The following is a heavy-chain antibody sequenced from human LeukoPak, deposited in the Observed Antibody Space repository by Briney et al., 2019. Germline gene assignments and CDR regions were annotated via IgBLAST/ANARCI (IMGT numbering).Heavy chain of an antibody. Sequence: SGGSLSLSCAASGFTFSSYAMSWVRQAPGKGLEWVSAISGSGGSTYYADSVKGRFTISRDNSKNTLYLKMNSLRAEDTAVYYCARGSIAAAFDYWGQGTLVTVSS. J-gene: IGHJ4*02. V-gene: IGHV3-23*01. D-gene: IGHD6-13*01. CDR1: GFTFSSYA. CDR3: ARGSIAAAFDY. CDR2: ISGSGGST.